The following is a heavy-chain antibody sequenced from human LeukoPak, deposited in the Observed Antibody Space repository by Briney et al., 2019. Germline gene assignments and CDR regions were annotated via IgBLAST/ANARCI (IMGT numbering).Heavy chain of an antibody. CDR1: GGTFSSYA. V-gene: IGHV1-69*13. CDR2: IIPIFGTA. Sequence: SVKVPCKASGGTFSSYAISWVRQAPGQGLEWMGGIIPIFGTANYAQKFQGRVTITADESTSTAYMELSSLRSEDTAVYYCAREFGGSYYGHYFDYWGQGTLVTVSS. CDR3: AREFGGSYYGHYFDY. D-gene: IGHD1-26*01. J-gene: IGHJ4*02.